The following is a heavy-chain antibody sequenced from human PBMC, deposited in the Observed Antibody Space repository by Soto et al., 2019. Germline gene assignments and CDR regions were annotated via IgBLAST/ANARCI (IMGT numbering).Heavy chain of an antibody. CDR1: RGSIVNYY. CDR2: IHYSGST. CDR3: VREATWSGWFDP. J-gene: IGHJ5*02. D-gene: IGHD2-8*02. V-gene: IGHV4-59*01. Sequence: PSETLSLTCTVFRGSIVNYYWSWIRQPPGKGLEWIGYIHYSGSTNYNPSLRSRVTISVDTSMNQFSLNLSSVTAADTAVYYCVREATWSGWFDPWGQGTLVTVSS.